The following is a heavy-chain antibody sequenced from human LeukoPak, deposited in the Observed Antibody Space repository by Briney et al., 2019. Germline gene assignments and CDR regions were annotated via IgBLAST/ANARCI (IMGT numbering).Heavy chain of an antibody. J-gene: IGHJ4*02. Sequence: SETLSLTCTVSGASITTHYWGWIRQPPEKGPEWIGDFYYSGSTNYNPSLKSRATISGDTSKNQFSLNLRSVTAADTAVYYCARAGGIATAHLDLDFWGQGTLVTVSS. CDR2: FYYSGST. D-gene: IGHD6-13*01. V-gene: IGHV4-59*11. CDR1: GASITTHY. CDR3: ARAGGIATAHLDLDF.